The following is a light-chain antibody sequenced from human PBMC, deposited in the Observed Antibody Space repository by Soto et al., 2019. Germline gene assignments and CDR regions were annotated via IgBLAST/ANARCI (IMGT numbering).Light chain of an antibody. V-gene: IGKV1-17*01. CDR1: QGLRND. CDR2: AAS. Sequence: DIPMTQFPSSLSASVGDRVTITCRASQGLRNDLGLYQQKPGKAPKRQIYAASSLQSGSPSRFSGSECWTEYTLDNSRLQPNDSATVYCQQHSNCRLKFGRGTKVYIK. J-gene: IGKJ1*01. CDR3: QQHSNCRLK.